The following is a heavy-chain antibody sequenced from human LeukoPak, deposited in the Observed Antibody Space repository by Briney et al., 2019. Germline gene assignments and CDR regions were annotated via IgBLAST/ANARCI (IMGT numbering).Heavy chain of an antibody. CDR3: AKAFGTTVTHLYGFDY. CDR1: GFTFSSYG. CDR2: RRYDGSNK. D-gene: IGHD4-17*01. J-gene: IGHJ4*02. V-gene: IGHV3-30*02. Sequence: GGSLRLSCAASGFTFSSYGMHWVRQAPGKGLEWVAFRRYDGSNKYYADSVKGRFTISRDNSKNTLYLQMNSLRAEDTAVYYCAKAFGTTVTHLYGFDYWGQGTLVTVSS.